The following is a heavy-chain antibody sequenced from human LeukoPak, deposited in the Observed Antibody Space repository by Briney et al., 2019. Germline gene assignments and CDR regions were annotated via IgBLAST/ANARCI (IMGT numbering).Heavy chain of an antibody. CDR3: ARDGDDLSEGYYFDS. D-gene: IGHD3-3*01. V-gene: IGHV4-4*07. Sequence: PSETLSLTCTVSGGSISSYYWSWIRQPAGKGLEWIGRVYSSGSTAYNPSLKSRVTMSVDTSKNQFSLKLSSVTAADTAVYYCARDGDDLSEGYYFDSWGQGTLVTVSS. J-gene: IGHJ4*02. CDR2: VYSSGST. CDR1: GGSISSYY.